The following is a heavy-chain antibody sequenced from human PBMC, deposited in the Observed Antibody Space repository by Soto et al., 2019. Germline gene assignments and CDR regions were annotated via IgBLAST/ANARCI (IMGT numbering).Heavy chain of an antibody. J-gene: IGHJ6*02. Sequence: GSLRLSCAASGFTFSSYAMSWVRQAPGKGLEWVSAISGSGGSTYYADSVKGRFTISRDNSKNTLYLQMNSLRAEDTAVYYCATQDIVVVPAAPWGMDVWGQGTTVTVSS. CDR2: ISGSGGST. D-gene: IGHD2-2*01. CDR1: GFTFSSYA. CDR3: ATQDIVVVPAAPWGMDV. V-gene: IGHV3-23*01.